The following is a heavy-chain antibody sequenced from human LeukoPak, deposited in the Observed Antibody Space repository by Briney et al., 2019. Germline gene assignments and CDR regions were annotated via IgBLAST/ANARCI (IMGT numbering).Heavy chain of an antibody. CDR3: AKDNSGYGSGSSNTY. Sequence: GGSLGLSCAASGFTFSSYAMSWVRQAPGKGLEWVSAISGSGGSTYYADSVKGRFTISRDNSKNTLYLQMNSLRAEDTAVYYCAKDNSGYGSGSSNTYWGQGTLVTVSS. D-gene: IGHD3-10*01. CDR2: ISGSGGST. CDR1: GFTFSSYA. V-gene: IGHV3-23*01. J-gene: IGHJ4*02.